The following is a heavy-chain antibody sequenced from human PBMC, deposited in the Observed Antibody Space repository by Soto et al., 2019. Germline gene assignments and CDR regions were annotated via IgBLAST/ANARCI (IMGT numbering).Heavy chain of an antibody. CDR3: ARDVQGTMVRGVMSFYYGMDV. J-gene: IGHJ6*02. Sequence: ASVKVSCKASGYTFTGYYMHWVRQAPGQGLEWMGWINPNSGGTNYAQKFQGRVTMTRDTSISTAYMELSRLRSDDTAVYYCARDVQGTMVRGVMSFYYGMDVWGQGTTVTVSS. D-gene: IGHD3-10*01. V-gene: IGHV1-2*02. CDR2: INPNSGGT. CDR1: GYTFTGYY.